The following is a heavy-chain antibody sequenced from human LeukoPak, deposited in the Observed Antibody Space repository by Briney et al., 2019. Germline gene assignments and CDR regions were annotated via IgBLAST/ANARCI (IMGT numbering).Heavy chain of an antibody. CDR3: ARGDYGEDY. CDR2: INHSGST. V-gene: IGHV4-34*01. Sequence: SETLSLTCAVYGGSFSGYYWSWIRQPPGKGLEWIGEINHSGSTNYNPSLKSRVTISVDTSKNQFSLTLSSVNAADKAVYYCARGDYGEDYWGQGNLVTVSS. D-gene: IGHD4-17*01. CDR1: GGSFSGYY. J-gene: IGHJ4*02.